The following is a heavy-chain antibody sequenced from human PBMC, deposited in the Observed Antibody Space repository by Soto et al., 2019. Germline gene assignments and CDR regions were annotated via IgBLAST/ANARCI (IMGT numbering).Heavy chain of an antibody. V-gene: IGHV3-33*08. CDR3: VGGTGYWGLGDY. D-gene: IGHD3-9*01. CDR1: GFAFSTYG. J-gene: IGHJ4*02. Sequence: QVQLVESGGGVIQPGKSLRLSCSASGFAFSTYGMHWVRQAPGKGLEWVAVIWADGSRQFYGDSVKGRFTISRDNSKNTLYLQMNSLRVDDTAVYYCVGGTGYWGLGDYWGQGTLVTVSS. CDR2: IWADGSRQ.